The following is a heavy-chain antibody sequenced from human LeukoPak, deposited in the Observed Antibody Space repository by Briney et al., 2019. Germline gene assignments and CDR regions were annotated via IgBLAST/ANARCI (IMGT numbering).Heavy chain of an antibody. CDR1: GFTFSSYS. J-gene: IGHJ5*02. V-gene: IGHV3-21*01. CDR2: ISSSSSSI. D-gene: IGHD6-13*01. CDR3: ARERDSNTWYLPKGWFDP. Sequence: KAGGSLRLSCAASGFTFSSYSMNWVRQAPGKGLEWVSSISSSSSSIYYADSVKGRFTISRDNAKNSLYLQMSSLRAEDTAVYYCARERDSNTWYLPKGWFDPWGQGTLVTVSS.